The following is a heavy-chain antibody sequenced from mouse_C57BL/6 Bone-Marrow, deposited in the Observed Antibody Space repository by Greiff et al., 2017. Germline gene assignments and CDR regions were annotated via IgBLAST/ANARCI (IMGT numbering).Heavy chain of an antibody. CDR1: GYTFTNYW. D-gene: IGHD1-1*01. Sequence: QVQLKESGAELVRPGTSVKMSCKASGYTFTNYWIGWAKQRPGHGLEWIGDIYPGGGYTNYNEKFKGKATLTADKSSSTAYMQFSSLTSEDSAIYYCARTGYGNSHYAMDYWGQGTSVTVSS. CDR3: ARTGYGNSHYAMDY. J-gene: IGHJ4*01. CDR2: IYPGGGYT. V-gene: IGHV1-63*01.